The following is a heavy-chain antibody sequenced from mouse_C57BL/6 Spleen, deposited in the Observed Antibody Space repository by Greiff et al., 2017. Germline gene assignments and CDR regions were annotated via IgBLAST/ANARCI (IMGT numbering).Heavy chain of an antibody. Sequence: VKVVESGPELVKPGASVKISCKASGYAFSSSWMNWVKQRPGKGLEWIGRIYPGDGDTNYNGKFKGKATLTADKSSSTAYMQLSSLTSEDSAVYFCARKGGTAQATSLYYYAMDYWGQGTSVTVSS. V-gene: IGHV1-82*01. J-gene: IGHJ4*01. D-gene: IGHD3-2*02. CDR3: ARKGGTAQATSLYYYAMDY. CDR2: IYPGDGDT. CDR1: GYAFSSSW.